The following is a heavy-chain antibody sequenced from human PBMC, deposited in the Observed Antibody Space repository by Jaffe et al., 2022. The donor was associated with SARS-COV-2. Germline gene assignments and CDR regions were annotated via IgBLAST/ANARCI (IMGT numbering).Heavy chain of an antibody. Sequence: QVQLQQWGAGLLKPSETLSLTCAVYGGSFSGYYWSWIRQPPGKGLEWIGEINHSGSTNYNPSLKSRVTISVDTSKNQFSLKLSSVTAADTAVYYCAGITMVRGVIIPPGDYWGQGTLVTVSS. CDR3: AGITMVRGVIIPPGDY. CDR2: INHSGST. CDR1: GGSFSGYY. D-gene: IGHD3-10*01. V-gene: IGHV4-34*01. J-gene: IGHJ4*02.